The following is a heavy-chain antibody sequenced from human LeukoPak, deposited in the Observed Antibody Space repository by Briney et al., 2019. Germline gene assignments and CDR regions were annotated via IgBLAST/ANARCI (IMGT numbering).Heavy chain of an antibody. V-gene: IGHV4-4*02. CDR2: IYHSGST. Sequence: SETLSLTCAVSGGSISSSNWWSWVRQPPGKGLEWIGEIYHSGSTNYNPSLKSRVTISVDKSKNQFSLKLSSVTAADTAVYYCAREGDGYNNYFDYWGQGILVTVSS. CDR1: GGSISSSNW. J-gene: IGHJ4*02. D-gene: IGHD5-24*01. CDR3: AREGDGYNNYFDY.